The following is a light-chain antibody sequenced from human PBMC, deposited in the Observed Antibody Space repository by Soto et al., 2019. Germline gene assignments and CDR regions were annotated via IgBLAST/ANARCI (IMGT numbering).Light chain of an antibody. CDR1: SNDIGSYDY. CDR2: GVH. V-gene: IGLV2-14*01. Sequence: SALTQPISVSGSPGQSITISRTGNSNDIGSYDYVCWYQQHPDKAPRLLIHGVHNRSPGISGRFSASKSGLTASLTISGLQAEDEADYYCPAFLATRVSLFGPGTNVTVL. J-gene: IGLJ1*01. CDR3: PAFLATRVSL.